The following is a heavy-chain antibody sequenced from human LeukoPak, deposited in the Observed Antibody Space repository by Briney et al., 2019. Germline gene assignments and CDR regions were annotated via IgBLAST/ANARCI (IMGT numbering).Heavy chain of an antibody. V-gene: IGHV3-9*01. D-gene: IGHD4-17*01. CDR2: ISWDGRSI. CDR1: GFNFDEHA. J-gene: IGHJ6*03. CDR3: AKDMDASIPTGRGMDV. Sequence: PGRSLRLSCAGFGFNFDEHALHWVRQAPGKGLEWVSGISWDGRSIGYAASVNGRFTISRDNARNSLYLQMNSLRPDDTALYSCAKDMDASIPTGRGMDVWGKATTVTVSS.